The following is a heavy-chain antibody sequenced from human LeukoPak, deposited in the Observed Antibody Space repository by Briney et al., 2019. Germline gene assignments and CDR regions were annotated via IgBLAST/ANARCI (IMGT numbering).Heavy chain of an antibody. Sequence: GGSLRLSCGASGFTFSSYSMNWGRQAPGKGLEWVSSISSGNSPIYYDDPVHGRYTISRDNAKNSLYLQINSLRAEDTAVYYCARPVTPNYDSSGYSAIDYWGQGTLVTVSS. CDR2: ISSGNSPI. V-gene: IGHV3-21*01. J-gene: IGHJ4*02. CDR3: ARPVTPNYDSSGYSAIDY. D-gene: IGHD3-22*01. CDR1: GFTFSSYS.